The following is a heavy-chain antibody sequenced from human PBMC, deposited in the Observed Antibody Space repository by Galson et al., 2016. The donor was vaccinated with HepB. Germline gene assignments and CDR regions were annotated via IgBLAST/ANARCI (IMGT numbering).Heavy chain of an antibody. D-gene: IGHD6-19*01. J-gene: IGHJ6*02. Sequence: SLRLSCAASGFTVSRRDMSWVRQVPGKGLEWVSVIYSGGKTYYTDAVQGRFTISRDNVKESVYLQMNSLRVEDTAVYYCARRADTQRRIAGWGWGMDVWGRGTTVTVSS. CDR2: IYSGGKT. CDR3: ARRADTQRRIAGWGWGMDV. V-gene: IGHV3-66*04. CDR1: GFTVSRRD.